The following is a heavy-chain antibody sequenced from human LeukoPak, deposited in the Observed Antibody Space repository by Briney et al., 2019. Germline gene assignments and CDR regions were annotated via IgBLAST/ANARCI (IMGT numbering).Heavy chain of an antibody. D-gene: IGHD5-24*01. CDR3: ATLPRLPATRYYYYGMDV. CDR2: IYYSGST. V-gene: IGHV4-61*01. J-gene: IGHJ6*02. CDR1: GGSVSSGSYY. Sequence: PSETLSLTCTVSGGSVSSGSYYWSWIRQPPGKGLEWAGYIYYSGSTNYNPSLKSRVTISVDTSKNQFSLKLSSVTAADTAVYYCATLPRLPATRYYYYGMDVWGQGTTVTVSS.